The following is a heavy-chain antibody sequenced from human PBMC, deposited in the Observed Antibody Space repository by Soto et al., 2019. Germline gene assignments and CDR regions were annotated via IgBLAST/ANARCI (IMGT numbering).Heavy chain of an antibody. J-gene: IGHJ6*02. Sequence: SETLSLTCTVSGGSISSGGYYWSWIRQHPGKGLEWIGEIYHSGSTNYNPSLKSRVTISVDKSKNQFSLKLSSVTAADTAVYYCARIVYSSSWYHYYGMDVWGQGTTVTVSS. D-gene: IGHD6-13*01. CDR1: GGSISSGGYY. CDR3: ARIVYSSSWYHYYGMDV. CDR2: IYHSGST. V-gene: IGHV4-61*05.